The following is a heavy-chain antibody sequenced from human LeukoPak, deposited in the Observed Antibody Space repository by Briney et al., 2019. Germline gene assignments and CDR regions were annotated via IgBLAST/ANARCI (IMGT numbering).Heavy chain of an antibody. CDR2: INHLGSQT. Sequence: PGGSLRLSCAASGFTFKDFYMSWVRQAPGKGLEWVSYINHLGSQTDYADSVKGRFTISRDNAKNSLSLKMTNLSVDDTAVYYCVRARFTTFVYYWGQGTLVTVSS. V-gene: IGHV3-11*05. CDR3: VRARFTTFVYY. D-gene: IGHD1-1*01. J-gene: IGHJ4*02. CDR1: GFTFKDFY.